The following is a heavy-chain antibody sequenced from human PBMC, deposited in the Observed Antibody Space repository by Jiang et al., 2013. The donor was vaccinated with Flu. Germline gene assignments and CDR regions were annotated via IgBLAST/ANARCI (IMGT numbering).Heavy chain of an antibody. CDR1: GGPISSSSYY. J-gene: IGHJ4*02. CDR2: IYYSGST. CDR3: ARHGRILLPGFDY. Sequence: LLKPSETLSLTCTVSGGPISSSSYYWGWIRQPPGKGLEWIGSIYYSGSTYYNPSLKSRVTISVDTSKNQFSLKLSSVTAADTAVYYCARHGRILLPGFDYWGQGTLVTVSS. D-gene: IGHD1-1*01. V-gene: IGHV4-39*01.